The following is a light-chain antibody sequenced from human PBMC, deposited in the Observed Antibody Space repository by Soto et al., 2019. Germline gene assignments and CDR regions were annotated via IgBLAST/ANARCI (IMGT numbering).Light chain of an antibody. Sequence: DIQMTQSTSTLSASVGDRVTITCRASQSISGWLAWYQQKPGKAPKLLIYKASSLESGVPSRFSGSGSGTEFTLTISSLQPDDFATYYCQQYNIFPYTFGQGTKLEIK. CDR1: QSISGW. CDR3: QQYNIFPYT. CDR2: KAS. J-gene: IGKJ2*01. V-gene: IGKV1-5*03.